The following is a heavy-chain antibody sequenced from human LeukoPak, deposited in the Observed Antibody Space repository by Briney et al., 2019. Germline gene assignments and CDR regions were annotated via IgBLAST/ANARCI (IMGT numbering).Heavy chain of an antibody. D-gene: IGHD6-13*01. Sequence: PGGSLRLSCAASGFPFSIYHMNWVRQAPGKGLEWVSVISGSGGSTYYADSVKGRFTISRDNSKNTLYLQMNSLRVEDTAVYYCAKGRSSSWIDYWGQGTLVTVSS. J-gene: IGHJ4*02. CDR3: AKGRSSSWIDY. CDR2: ISGSGGST. V-gene: IGHV3-23*01. CDR1: GFPFSIYH.